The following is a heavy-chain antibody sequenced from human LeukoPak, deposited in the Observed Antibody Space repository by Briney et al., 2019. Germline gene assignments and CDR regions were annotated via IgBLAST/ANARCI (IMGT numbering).Heavy chain of an antibody. J-gene: IGHJ4*02. D-gene: IGHD6-19*01. CDR1: GDTLDNYA. Sequence: ASVKVSCKASGDTLDNYALSWVRQAPGQGPEWMGGIIPIFGKPKYAQKFQGRATFTTDESTSTIHLELTSLRSEGTAVYYCASGDVGITTQSGIASGWIFDYWGQGTLVTVSS. V-gene: IGHV1-69*05. CDR3: ASGDVGITTQSGIASGWIFDY. CDR2: IIPIFGKP.